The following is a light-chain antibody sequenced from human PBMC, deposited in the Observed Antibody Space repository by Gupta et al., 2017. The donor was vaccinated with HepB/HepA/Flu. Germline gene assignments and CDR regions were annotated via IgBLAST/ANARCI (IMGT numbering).Light chain of an antibody. Sequence: QSAPTQPPSASGSPGQSVTISCTGTSSDIGAYNLLSWYQQHPGKAPKLIIYDVFQRPSGVPARFSGSKSGNTASLTVSGLQDEDEADYYCFSYAGNDNWVFGGGTKVTVL. CDR3: FSYAGNDNWV. V-gene: IGLV2-8*01. CDR1: SSDIGAYNL. CDR2: DVF. J-gene: IGLJ1*01.